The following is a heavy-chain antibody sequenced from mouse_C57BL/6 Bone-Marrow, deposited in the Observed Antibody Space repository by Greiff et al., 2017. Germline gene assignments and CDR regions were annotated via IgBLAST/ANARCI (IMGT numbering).Heavy chain of an antibody. Sequence: QVQLQQPGAELVKPGASVKMSCKASGYTFTSYWITWVKQRPGQGLEWIGDIYPGSGSTNYNEKFKSKATLTVDTSSSTAYMQLSSLTSEDSAVYYCARRDYYGSSYGYAMTTGVKEPQSPSPQ. V-gene: IGHV1-55*01. CDR1: GYTFTSYW. CDR3: ARRDYYGSSYGYAMTT. J-gene: IGHJ4*01. CDR2: IYPGSGST. D-gene: IGHD1-1*01.